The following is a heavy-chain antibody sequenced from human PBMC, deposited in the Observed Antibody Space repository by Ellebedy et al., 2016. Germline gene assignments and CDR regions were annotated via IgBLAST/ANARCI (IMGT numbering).Heavy chain of an antibody. CDR2: IYYNGST. D-gene: IGHD5-18*01. CDR3: ARGYSYGYCFDY. V-gene: IGHV4-39*01. CDR1: GGSISSSSYY. J-gene: IGHJ4*02. Sequence: SETLSLTCTVSGGSISSSSYYWGWIRQPPGKGLEWIGTIYYNGSTYYYPSLKSRVTISADTSKNQFSLKLSSVTAADTAVHYCARGYSYGYCFDYWGQGTLVTVSS.